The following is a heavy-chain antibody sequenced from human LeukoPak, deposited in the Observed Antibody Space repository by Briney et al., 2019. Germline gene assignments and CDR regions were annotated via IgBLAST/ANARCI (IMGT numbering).Heavy chain of an antibody. V-gene: IGHV4-34*01. CDR1: GGSFSGYY. J-gene: IGHJ6*02. Sequence: SETLSLTRAVYGGSFSGYYWSWIRQPPGKGLEWIGEINHSGSTNYNPSLKSRVTISVDTSKNQFSLKLSSVTAADTAVYYCARLDVYYYYGMDVWGQGTTVTVSS. CDR3: ARLDVYYYYGMDV. CDR2: INHSGST.